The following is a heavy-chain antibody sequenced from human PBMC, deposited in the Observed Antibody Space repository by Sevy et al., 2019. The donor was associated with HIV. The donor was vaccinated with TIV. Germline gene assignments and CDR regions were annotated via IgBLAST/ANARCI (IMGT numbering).Heavy chain of an antibody. CDR1: GFTFSSYA. D-gene: IGHD1-26*01. CDR3: AKAPGIVGATDFRFDY. J-gene: IGHJ4*02. V-gene: IGHV3-23*01. CDR2: ISGSGGTT. Sequence: GGSLRLSCAASGFTFSSYAMSWVRQAPGKGLEWVSAISGSGGTTYYADSVKGRFTISRDNSKNTLYLQMNSLRAEDTVVYYCAKAPGIVGATDFRFDYWGQGTLVTVSS.